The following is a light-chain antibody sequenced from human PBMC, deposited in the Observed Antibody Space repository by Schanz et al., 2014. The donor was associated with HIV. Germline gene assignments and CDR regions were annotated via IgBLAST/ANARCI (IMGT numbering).Light chain of an antibody. CDR3: SSYAATSNVL. CDR1: TSDVGVYNY. J-gene: IGLJ3*02. Sequence: QSALTQSASVSGSPGQSITISCTGTTSDVGVYNYVSWYQHHPGKVPKLMIFDVSNGPSGVSNRFSGSKSGNTASLTISGLQAEDEADYYCSSYAATSNVLFGGGTKLTVL. V-gene: IGLV2-14*03. CDR2: DVS.